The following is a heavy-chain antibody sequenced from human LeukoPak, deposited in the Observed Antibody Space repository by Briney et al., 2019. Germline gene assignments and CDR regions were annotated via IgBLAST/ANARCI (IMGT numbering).Heavy chain of an antibody. J-gene: IGHJ4*02. CDR2: ISSGGTT. Sequence: GGSLRLSCAASGFTVSSNYMSWVRQAPGKGLEWVSVISSGGTTYYADSVKGRFTISRDNSKNTLHLQMNSLRAEDTAVYYCARDQYSYAHAAHWGQGTLVTVSS. CDR3: ARDQYSYAHAAH. V-gene: IGHV3-66*01. D-gene: IGHD5-18*01. CDR1: GFTVSSNY.